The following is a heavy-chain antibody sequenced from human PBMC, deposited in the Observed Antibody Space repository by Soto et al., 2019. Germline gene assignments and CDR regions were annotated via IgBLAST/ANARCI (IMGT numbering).Heavy chain of an antibody. CDR3: SRSLAIDFDS. CDR1: GFNFAAYT. Sequence: PGGSLRLSCSASGFNFAAYTMSWVRLTPGKGLEWVGFIRRIAYGGTTDYAASVKGRFTISRDDSRKIVYLQMSRLKIEDTAVYYCSRSLAIDFDSSGQGTLVTVSS. CDR2: IRRIAYGGTT. J-gene: IGHJ4*02. V-gene: IGHV3-49*04.